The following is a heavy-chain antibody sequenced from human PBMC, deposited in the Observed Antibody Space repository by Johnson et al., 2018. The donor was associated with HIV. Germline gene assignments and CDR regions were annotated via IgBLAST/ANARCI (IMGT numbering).Heavy chain of an antibody. D-gene: IGHD6-19*01. CDR2: ITYDGRNK. Sequence: QVQLVESGGGVMQPGKSLRLSCEASGFTFRSYAMHWVRKAPGKGLEWVAVITYDGRNKYYTDSVKGRFIISRDNSKNMTNLQMNGLSDEDTADYYCVRDQGSGWPTNAFDIWGRGTRVTVSS. J-gene: IGHJ3*02. CDR1: GFTFRSYA. V-gene: IGHV3-30*04. CDR3: VRDQGSGWPTNAFDI.